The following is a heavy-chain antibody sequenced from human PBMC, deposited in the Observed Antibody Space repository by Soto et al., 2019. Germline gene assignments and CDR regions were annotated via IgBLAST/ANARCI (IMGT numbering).Heavy chain of an antibody. J-gene: IGHJ6*03. CDR3: ARILRRYFDWNYYYYMDV. CDR2: IYYSGST. CDR1: GGSISSGDYY. V-gene: IGHV4-61*08. D-gene: IGHD3-9*01. Sequence: SETLSLTCTVSGGSISSGDYYWSWIRQPPGKGLEWIGYIYYSGSTNYNPSLKSRVTISVDTSKNQFSLKLSSVTAADTAVYYCARILRRYFDWNYYYYMDVWGKGTTVTVS.